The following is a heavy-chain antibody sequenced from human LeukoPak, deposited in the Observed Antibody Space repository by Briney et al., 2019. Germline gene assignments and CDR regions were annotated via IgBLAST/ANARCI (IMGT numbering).Heavy chain of an antibody. D-gene: IGHD4-17*01. Sequence: GGSLRLSCAASGFTFSSYSMNWVRQAPGKGLEWVSYISSSSSTIYYADSVKGRFTISRDNAKNSLYLQMNSLRAEDTAVYYCARAVGYGDHDYWGQGTLVTVSS. V-gene: IGHV3-48*04. J-gene: IGHJ4*02. CDR2: ISSSSSTI. CDR3: ARAVGYGDHDY. CDR1: GFTFSSYS.